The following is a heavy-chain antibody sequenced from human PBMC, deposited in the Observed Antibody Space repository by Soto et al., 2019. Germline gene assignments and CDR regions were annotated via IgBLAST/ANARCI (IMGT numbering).Heavy chain of an antibody. CDR1: GFTFSSYA. D-gene: IGHD1-1*01. J-gene: IGHJ4*02. V-gene: IGHV3-23*01. Sequence: PGGSLRLSCAASGFTFSSYAMTWVRQAPGKGLEWVSIVSYNGGDTYYADSVEGRFTISRDNSKDTVDLQMNGLRAEDTAVYYCARYVRGPTVYYFDFWGPGVLVTVSS. CDR3: ARYVRGPTVYYFDF. CDR2: VSYNGGDT.